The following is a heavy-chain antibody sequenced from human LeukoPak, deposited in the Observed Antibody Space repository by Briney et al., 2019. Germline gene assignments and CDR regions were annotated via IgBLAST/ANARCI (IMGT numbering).Heavy chain of an antibody. D-gene: IGHD3-10*01. CDR1: GGSISSYY. CDR2: IYYSGST. J-gene: IGHJ5*02. Sequence: SETLSLTCTVSGGSISSYYWSWIRQPPGKGLEWIGYIYYSGSTNYNPSLKSRVTISVDTSKNQFSLKLSSVTAADTAVYYCARSGDYHGSGSYYRFDPWGQGTLVTVSS. CDR3: ARSGDYHGSGSYYRFDP. V-gene: IGHV4-59*01.